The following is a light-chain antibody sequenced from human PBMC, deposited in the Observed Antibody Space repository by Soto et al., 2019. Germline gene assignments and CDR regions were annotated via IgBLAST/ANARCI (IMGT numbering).Light chain of an antibody. CDR2: LGS. Sequence: IVMTQSPVSLPVTPGEPASISCKSSQSLLHSDGYKYLDWYVQKAGQSPQLLIYLGSHRASGVPDRISGSGSGTYFTLKISKVEADDVGVYYCMQTLQTPFTFGPGTKVDIE. CDR1: QSLLHSDGYKY. CDR3: MQTLQTPFT. J-gene: IGKJ3*01. V-gene: IGKV2-28*01.